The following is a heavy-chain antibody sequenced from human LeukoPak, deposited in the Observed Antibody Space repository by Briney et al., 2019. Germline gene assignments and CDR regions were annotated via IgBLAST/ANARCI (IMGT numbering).Heavy chain of an antibody. CDR3: ARDRMATTSGRIPFDY. D-gene: IGHD5-24*01. CDR1: GDTFSSYA. J-gene: IGHJ4*02. V-gene: IGHV1-69*04. CDR2: IIPILGIA. Sequence: ASVKVSCKASGDTFSSYAISWVRQAPGQGLEWMGRIIPILGIANYAQKFQGRVTITADKSTSTAYMELSSLRSEDTAVYYCARDRMATTSGRIPFDYWGQGTLVTVSS.